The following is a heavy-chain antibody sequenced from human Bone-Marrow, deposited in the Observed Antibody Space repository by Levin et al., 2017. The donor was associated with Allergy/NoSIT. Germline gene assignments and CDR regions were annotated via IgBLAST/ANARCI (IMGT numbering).Heavy chain of an antibody. V-gene: IGHV4-34*01. CDR2: INHSGST. D-gene: IGHD5-24*01. CDR3: ARPGRWLHTPTH. J-gene: IGHJ4*02. CDR1: GGSFSGYY. Sequence: SETLSLTCAVYGGSFSGYYWSWIRQPPGKGLEWIGEINHSGSTNYNPSLKSRVTISVDTSKNQFSLKLSSVTAADTAVYYCARPGRWLHTPTHWGQGTLVTVSS.